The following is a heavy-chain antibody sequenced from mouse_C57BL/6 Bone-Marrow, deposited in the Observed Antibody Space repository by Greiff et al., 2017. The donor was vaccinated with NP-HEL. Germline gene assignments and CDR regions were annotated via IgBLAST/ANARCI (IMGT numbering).Heavy chain of an antibody. D-gene: IGHD1-1*02. CDR3: ARHEDYYGGPPAFAY. J-gene: IGHJ3*01. V-gene: IGHV5-9*01. CDR2: ISGGGGNT. Sequence: DVKLVESGGGLVKPGGSLKLSCAASGFTFSSYTMSWVRQTPEKRLEWVATISGGGGNTYYPDSVKGRFTISRDNAKNTLYLQMSSLRSEDTALYYCARHEDYYGGPPAFAYWGQGTLVTVSA. CDR1: GFTFSSYT.